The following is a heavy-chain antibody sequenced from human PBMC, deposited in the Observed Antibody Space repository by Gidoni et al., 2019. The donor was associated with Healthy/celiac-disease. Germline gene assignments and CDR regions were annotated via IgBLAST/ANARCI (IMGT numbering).Heavy chain of an antibody. V-gene: IGHV1-2*02. CDR2: INPNSGGT. CDR3: ARDSGDYDFWSGYYYYYYYGMDV. CDR1: AYPFTGSS. J-gene: IGHJ6*02. Sequence: SCNASAYPFTGSSMHWVRQAPGQGLEWMGWINPNSGGTNYAQKFQGRVTMTRDTSISTAYMELSRLRSDDTAVYYCARDSGDYDFWSGYYYYYYYGMDVWGQGTTVTVSS. D-gene: IGHD3-3*01.